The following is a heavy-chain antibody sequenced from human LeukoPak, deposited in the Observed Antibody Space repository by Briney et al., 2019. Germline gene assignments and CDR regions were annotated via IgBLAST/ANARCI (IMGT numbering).Heavy chain of an antibody. CDR1: GFTFSDYY. Sequence: GGSLRLSCAASGFTFSDYYMSWIRQAPGKGLEWVSAINGNGGTTNYADSVKGRFTISRDSAKKSLHLQMNSLRAEDTALYYCARTSDWLLGHRYMDVWGKGTTVTTSS. V-gene: IGHV3-20*04. CDR3: ARTSDWLLGHRYMDV. J-gene: IGHJ6*03. CDR2: INGNGGTT. D-gene: IGHD3-9*01.